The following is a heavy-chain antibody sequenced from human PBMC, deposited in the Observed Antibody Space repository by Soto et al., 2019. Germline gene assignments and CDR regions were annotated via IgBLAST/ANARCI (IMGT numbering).Heavy chain of an antibody. Sequence: QVQLVESGGGVVQPGRSLRLSCAASGFTFSSYGMHWVRQAPGKGLEWVSVISYDGSNKYYADSVKGRFTISRDNSKNTLYLQMNSLIAEDTAVDYCAKTMEAWDYYYYGMDVWGQGTTVTVSS. CDR2: ISYDGSNK. J-gene: IGHJ6*02. CDR1: GFTFSSYG. CDR3: AKTMEAWDYYYYGMDV. V-gene: IGHV3-30*18. D-gene: IGHD1-26*01.